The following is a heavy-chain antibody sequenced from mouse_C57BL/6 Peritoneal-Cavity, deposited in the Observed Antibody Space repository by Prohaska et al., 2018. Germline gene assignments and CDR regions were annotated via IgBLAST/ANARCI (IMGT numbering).Heavy chain of an antibody. Sequence: EVKLLQSGGGLVQPGGSLKLSCAASGIDFSRYWMSWVRRAPGKGLECIGEINPDSSTINYAPSLKDKLIIARDNDKNTLYLQMSKVRSEDTALYYCASPNWDWYFDVWGTGTTVTVSS. CDR1: GIDFSRYW. CDR2: INPDSSTI. J-gene: IGHJ1*03. D-gene: IGHD4-1*01. V-gene: IGHV4-1*01. CDR3: ASPNWDWYFDV.